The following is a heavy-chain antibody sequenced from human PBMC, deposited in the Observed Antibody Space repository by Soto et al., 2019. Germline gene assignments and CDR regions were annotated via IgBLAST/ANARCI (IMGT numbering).Heavy chain of an antibody. CDR3: ANDYGDYAGYLEY. V-gene: IGHV3-30*18. CDR2: ISFDGSKK. D-gene: IGHD4-17*01. J-gene: IGHJ4*02. CDR1: TFTFSNFG. Sequence: QVQLVESGGGVVQPGRSLRLSCAASTFTFSNFGMNWVRQAPGKGLEWVAVISFDGSKKYYAASVKGRFTISRGNSKNTLYLEMNSLRPEDTAFYYCANDYGDYAGYLEYWGRGTLVTVSS.